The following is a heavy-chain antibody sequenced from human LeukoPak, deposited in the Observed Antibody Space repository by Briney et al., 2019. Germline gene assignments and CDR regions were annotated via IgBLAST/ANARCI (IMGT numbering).Heavy chain of an antibody. V-gene: IGHV4-30-2*01. CDR3: ARVRARYYGMDV. CDR2: IYHSGST. Sequence: SQTLSLTCAVSGGSISSGGYSWSWIRQPPGKGLVWIGYIYHSGSTYYNPSLKSRVTISVDRSKNQFSLKLSSVTAADTAVYYCARVRARYYGMDVWGQGTTVTVSS. CDR1: GGSISSGGYS. J-gene: IGHJ6*02. D-gene: IGHD3-10*01.